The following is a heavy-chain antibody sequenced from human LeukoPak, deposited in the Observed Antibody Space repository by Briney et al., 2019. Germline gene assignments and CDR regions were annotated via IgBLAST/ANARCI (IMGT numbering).Heavy chain of an antibody. V-gene: IGHV3-7*03. CDR2: IKQDGSEK. CDR3: AREVSYYYGSGSYYKSNYFDY. Sequence: PGGSLRPSCAASGFTFSSYWMSWVRQAPGKGLEWVANIKQDGSEKYYVDSVKGRFTISRDNAKNSLYLQMNSLRAEDTAVYYCAREVSYYYGSGSYYKSNYFDYWGQGTLVTVSS. CDR1: GFTFSSYW. J-gene: IGHJ4*02. D-gene: IGHD3-10*01.